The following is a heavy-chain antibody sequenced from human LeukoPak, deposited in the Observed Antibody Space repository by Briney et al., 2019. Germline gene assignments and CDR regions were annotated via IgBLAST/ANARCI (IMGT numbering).Heavy chain of an antibody. CDR2: IYHSGST. V-gene: IGHV4-59*01. D-gene: IGHD6-13*01. J-gene: IGHJ4*02. CDR3: ATGYSSTWYYFDY. CDR1: GDSISSYF. Sequence: SETLSLTCTVSGDSISSYFWSWIRQPPGKGLEWIGYIYHSGSTNYNPSLKSRVTISADTSKDQFSLKLASVTAADTAVYYCATGYSSTWYYFDYWGQGTLVTVSS.